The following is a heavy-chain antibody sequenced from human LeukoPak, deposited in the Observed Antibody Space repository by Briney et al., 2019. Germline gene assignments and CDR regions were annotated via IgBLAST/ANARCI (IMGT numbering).Heavy chain of an antibody. J-gene: IGHJ6*03. D-gene: IGHD2-2*01. CDR2: ISAYNGNT. CDR3: AARGYIVVVPAAKGGGPDNSYYYMDV. Sequence: ASVKVSCKASGYTFTSYGISWVRQAPGQGLEWMGWISAYNGNTNYAQKLQGRVTMTTDTSTSTAYMELRSLRSDDTAMYYCAARGYIVVVPAAKGGGPDNSYYYMDVWGKGTTVTISS. V-gene: IGHV1-18*01. CDR1: GYTFTSYG.